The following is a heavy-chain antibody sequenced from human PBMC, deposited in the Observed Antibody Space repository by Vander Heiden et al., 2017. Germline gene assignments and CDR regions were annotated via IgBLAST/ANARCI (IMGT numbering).Heavy chain of an antibody. J-gene: IGHJ4*02. Sequence: QVQLVESGGGVVQPGRSLRLSCAASGFPFSSYGMHWVRQAPGKGLEWVAVIWYDGSNKYYADSVKGRFTISRDNSKNTLYLQMNSLRAEDTAVYYCARDVNPGYDSSGYPLDYWGQGTLVTVSS. CDR3: ARDVNPGYDSSGYPLDY. D-gene: IGHD3-22*01. V-gene: IGHV3-33*01. CDR2: IWYDGSNK. CDR1: GFPFSSYG.